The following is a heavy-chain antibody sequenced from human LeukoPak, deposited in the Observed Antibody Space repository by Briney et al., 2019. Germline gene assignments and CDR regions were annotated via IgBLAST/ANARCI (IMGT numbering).Heavy chain of an antibody. D-gene: IGHD6-19*01. CDR3: AKDRRAMYSSGWYGTSGFGY. V-gene: IGHV3-43*02. Sequence: GGSLRLSCAASGFTFDDYAMHWVRQAPGKGLEWVSLISGDGGSTYYADSVKGRFTISRDNSKNSLYLQMNSLRAEDTALYYCAKDRRAMYSSGWYGTSGFGYWGQGTLVTVSS. CDR1: GFTFDDYA. CDR2: ISGDGGST. J-gene: IGHJ4*02.